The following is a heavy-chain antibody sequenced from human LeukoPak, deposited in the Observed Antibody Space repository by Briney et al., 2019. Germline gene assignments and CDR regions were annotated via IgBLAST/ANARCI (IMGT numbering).Heavy chain of an antibody. CDR3: ASYGGGYYTGYFQH. V-gene: IGHV3-21*01. J-gene: IGHJ1*01. CDR1: GFTFSSYS. Sequence: GGSLRLSCAASGFTFSSYSMNWVRQAPGKGLEWVSSISSSSSYIYYADSVKGRFTTSRDNAKNSLYLQMNSLRAEDTAVYYCASYGGGYYTGYFQHWGQGILVTVSS. D-gene: IGHD3-3*01. CDR2: ISSSSSYI.